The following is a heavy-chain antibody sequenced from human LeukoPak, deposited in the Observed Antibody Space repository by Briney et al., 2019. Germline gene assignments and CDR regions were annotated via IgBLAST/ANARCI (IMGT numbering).Heavy chain of an antibody. CDR1: GFTFSSYA. Sequence: GGSLRLSCAASGFTFSSYAMSWVRQAPGKGLEWVSAISGSGGSTYYADSVKGRSTISRDNSKNTLYLHMNSLRAEDTAVYYCAKDVWVTPYYFDYWGQGTLVTVSS. D-gene: IGHD3-16*01. CDR2: ISGSGGST. J-gene: IGHJ4*02. CDR3: AKDVWVTPYYFDY. V-gene: IGHV3-23*01.